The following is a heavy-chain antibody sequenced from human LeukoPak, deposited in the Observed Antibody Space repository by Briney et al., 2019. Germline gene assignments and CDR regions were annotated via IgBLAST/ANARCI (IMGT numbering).Heavy chain of an antibody. J-gene: IGHJ4*02. D-gene: IGHD7-27*01. V-gene: IGHV4-61*02. CDR2: IYTSGST. CDR1: GGSISSGSYY. Sequence: PSQTLSLTCTVSGGSISSGSYYWSWIRQPAGKGLEWIVRIYTSGSTNYNPSLKSRVTISVDTSKNQFSLKLSSVTAADTAVYYCAQLGKKDYWGQGTLVTVSS. CDR3: AQLGKKDY.